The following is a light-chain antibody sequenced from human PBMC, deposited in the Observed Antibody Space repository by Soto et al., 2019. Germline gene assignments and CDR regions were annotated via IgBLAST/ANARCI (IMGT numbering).Light chain of an antibody. CDR3: QQYGSSSIT. Sequence: ELVLTQSPGTLSLSPGERATLAGSASQTVRNNYLAWYQQKPGQAPRLLIYDASSRATGIPDRFSGGGSGTDFTLTISRLEPEDFAVYYCQQYGSSSITFGQGTRLEIK. J-gene: IGKJ5*01. CDR1: QTVRNNY. CDR2: DAS. V-gene: IGKV3-20*01.